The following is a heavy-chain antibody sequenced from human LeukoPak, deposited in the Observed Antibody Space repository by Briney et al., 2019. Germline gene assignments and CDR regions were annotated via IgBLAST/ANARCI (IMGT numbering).Heavy chain of an antibody. D-gene: IGHD3-10*01. Sequence: PGGSLRLSCAASGFTFSSYAIHWVRQAPGKGLEWVAFIRSDGNNKYYADSVKGRFTISRDNSKNTLYLQMNSLRAEDTAVYYCAKTLNMVRGVTTDYWGQGTLVTVSS. V-gene: IGHV3-30*02. CDR1: GFTFSSYA. CDR3: AKTLNMVRGVTTDY. CDR2: IRSDGNNK. J-gene: IGHJ4*02.